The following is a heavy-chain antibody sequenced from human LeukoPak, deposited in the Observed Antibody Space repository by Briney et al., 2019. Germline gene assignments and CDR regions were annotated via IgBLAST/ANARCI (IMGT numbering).Heavy chain of an antibody. D-gene: IGHD3-10*01. Sequence: GGSLRLSCAASGFTFSDYAMHWVRQAPGKGLEWVAVISYDGSNKCYADSVKGRFTISRDNSKNTVYLQMSSLRTEDTAVYFCVRDGNYYGSGTSPYYYYYGMDVWGQGTTVTVSS. CDR2: ISYDGSNK. CDR3: VRDGNYYGSGTSPYYYYYGMDV. CDR1: GFTFSDYA. J-gene: IGHJ6*02. V-gene: IGHV3-30-3*01.